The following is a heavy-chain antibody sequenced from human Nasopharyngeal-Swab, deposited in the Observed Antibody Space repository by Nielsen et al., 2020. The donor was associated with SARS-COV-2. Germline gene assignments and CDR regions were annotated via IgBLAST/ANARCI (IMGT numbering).Heavy chain of an antibody. D-gene: IGHD1-26*01. CDR2: VNGDGSVT. CDR1: GFTFSRYW. Sequence: GESLKISCAASGFTFSRYWMHWVRQAPGKGLVWVSRVNGDGSVTGHADSVKGRFTISRDNAKSMLYLQMNSLRAEDTAVYYCAVGQHAGAFDYWGQGTLVTVSS. CDR3: AVGQHAGAFDY. V-gene: IGHV3-74*01. J-gene: IGHJ4*02.